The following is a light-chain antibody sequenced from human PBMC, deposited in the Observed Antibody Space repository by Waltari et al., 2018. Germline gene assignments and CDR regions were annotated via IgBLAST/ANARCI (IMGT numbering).Light chain of an antibody. CDR1: QSVSSN. V-gene: IGKV3-15*01. CDR3: QQYNNRPLT. Sequence: EIVMTQSPATLSVSPGERTTLSCRASQSVSSNLAWYQQKPGQAPRLLIYGASNRATGIPARFSGSGSGTEFTLTISSLQSEDFAVYYCQQYNNRPLTFGGGTKVEIK. CDR2: GAS. J-gene: IGKJ4*01.